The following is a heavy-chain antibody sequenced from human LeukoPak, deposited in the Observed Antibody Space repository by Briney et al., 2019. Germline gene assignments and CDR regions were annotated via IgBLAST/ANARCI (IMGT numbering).Heavy chain of an antibody. J-gene: IGHJ4*02. CDR3: ARDLSYYDSSGSGDY. CDR1: GFTFSSYW. D-gene: IGHD3-22*01. V-gene: IGHV3-74*01. CDR2: INSDGSST. Sequence: GGSLRLSCAASGFTFSSYWMHWVRQAPGKGLVWVSRINSDGSSTSYAGSVKGRFTISRDNARNTLYLQMNSLRAEDTAVYYCARDLSYYDSSGSGDYWGQGTLVTVSS.